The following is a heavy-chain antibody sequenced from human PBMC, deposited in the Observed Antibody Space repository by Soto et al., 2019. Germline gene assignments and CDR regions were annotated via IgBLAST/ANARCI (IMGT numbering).Heavy chain of an antibody. D-gene: IGHD3-22*01. CDR2: IIPIFGTA. CDR1: GGTFSSYA. CDR3: ARYYYDSSGYYKGEDYYYGMDV. V-gene: IGHV1-69*13. J-gene: IGHJ6*02. Sequence: GASVKVSCKASGGTFSSYAISWVRQAPGQGLEWMGGIIPIFGTANYAQKFQGRVTITADESTSTAYMELSSLRSEDTAVYYCARYYYDSSGYYKGEDYYYGMDVWGQGTTVTVSS.